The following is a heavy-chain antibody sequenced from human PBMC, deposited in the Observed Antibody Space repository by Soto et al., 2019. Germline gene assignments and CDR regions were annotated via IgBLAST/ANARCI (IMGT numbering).Heavy chain of an antibody. V-gene: IGHV4-59*01. CDR2: IYYSGST. Sequence: PSETLSLTCTVSGGSISSYYWSWIRQPPGKGLEWIGYIYYSGSTNYNPSLKSRVTISVDTSKNQFSLKLSSVTAADTAVYYCARGYCSGGSCYVWGWFDPWGQGTLVTVSS. D-gene: IGHD2-15*01. J-gene: IGHJ5*02. CDR1: GGSISSYY. CDR3: ARGYCSGGSCYVWGWFDP.